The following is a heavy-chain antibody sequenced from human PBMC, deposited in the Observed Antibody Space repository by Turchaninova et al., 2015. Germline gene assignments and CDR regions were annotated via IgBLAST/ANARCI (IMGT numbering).Heavy chain of an antibody. CDR3: ARHKGTTYGMDV. D-gene: IGHD2/OR15-2a*01. V-gene: IGHV3-7*03. CDR1: GFSFDSYW. J-gene: IGHJ6*02. Sequence: QLVESGGGLVRPGGSLRLHCVASGFSFDSYWMSWVRQAPGKGVDCGANIREAGGNLFYADSGKGRFTITRDNAKNSLYLEMNRLTAEDTAVYSCARHKGTTYGMDVWGQGTTVTVSS. CDR2: IREAGGNL.